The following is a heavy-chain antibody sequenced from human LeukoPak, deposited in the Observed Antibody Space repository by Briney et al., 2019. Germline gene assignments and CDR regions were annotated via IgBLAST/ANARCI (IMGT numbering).Heavy chain of an antibody. J-gene: IGHJ5*02. V-gene: IGHV3-23*01. Sequence: GGSLRLSCAASGFTFSSYAMSWVRQAPGKGLEWVSAISGSGGSTYYADSVKGRFTISRDNSKNTLYLQMYSLRAEDTAVYYCAKDRYYYDSSGYFYNWFDPWGQGTLVTVSS. CDR1: GFTFSSYA. CDR2: ISGSGGST. CDR3: AKDRYYYDSSGYFYNWFDP. D-gene: IGHD3-22*01.